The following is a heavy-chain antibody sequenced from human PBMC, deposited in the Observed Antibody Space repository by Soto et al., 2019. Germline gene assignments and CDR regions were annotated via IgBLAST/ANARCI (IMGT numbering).Heavy chain of an antibody. CDR3: ARATSPPKYYFDS. Sequence: WESLRLSCTASGFTVSSTYRSWVRQAPGKGLDWVSFIYSGGSTYYTDSVKGRFTISRDNSKNTLYLKMTSLSAEDTAVYYCARATSPPKYYFDSWAKGIQVTVS. J-gene: IGHJ4*02. D-gene: IGHD6-6*01. CDR2: IYSGGST. CDR1: GFTVSSTY. V-gene: IGHV3-66*01.